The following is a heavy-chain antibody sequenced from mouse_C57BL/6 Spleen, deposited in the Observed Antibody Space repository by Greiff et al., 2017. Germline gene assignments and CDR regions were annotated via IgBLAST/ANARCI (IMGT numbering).Heavy chain of an antibody. Sequence: VQLQQPGAELVMPGASVKLSCKASGYTFTSYWMHWVKQRPGQGLEWIGEIDPSDSYTNYNQKFKGKSTLTVDKSSSTAYMQLSSLTSEDSAVYYCARSNDGYYGAAYWGQGTLVTVSA. J-gene: IGHJ3*01. V-gene: IGHV1-69*01. CDR2: IDPSDSYT. CDR3: ARSNDGYYGAAY. D-gene: IGHD2-3*01. CDR1: GYTFTSYW.